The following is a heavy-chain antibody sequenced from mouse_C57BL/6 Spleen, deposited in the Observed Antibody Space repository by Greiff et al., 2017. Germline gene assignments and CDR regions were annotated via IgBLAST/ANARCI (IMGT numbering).Heavy chain of an antibody. CDR3: ASEAGTGAMDY. J-gene: IGHJ4*01. CDR2: IWGVGST. D-gene: IGHD4-1*01. CDR1: GFSLTSYG. V-gene: IGHV2-6*01. Sequence: VKVVESGPGLVAPSQSLSITCTVSGFSLTSYGVDWVRQSPGKGLEWLGVIWGVGSTNYNSALKSRLSISKDNSKSQVFLKMNSLQTDDTAMYYCASEAGTGAMDYWGQGTSVTVSS.